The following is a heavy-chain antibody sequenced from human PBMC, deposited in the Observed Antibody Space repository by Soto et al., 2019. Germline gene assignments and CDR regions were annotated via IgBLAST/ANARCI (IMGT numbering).Heavy chain of an antibody. Sequence: SETLSLPCAVSGGSISSSNWWSWVRQPPGKGLEWIGEIYHSGCTNYNPSLKSRVTISVDKSKNQFSLKLSSVTAADTAVYYCATWYSSSWYYFDYWGQGTLVTVSS. CDR3: ATWYSSSWYYFDY. V-gene: IGHV4-4*02. CDR1: GGSISSSNW. D-gene: IGHD6-13*01. J-gene: IGHJ4*02. CDR2: IYHSGCT.